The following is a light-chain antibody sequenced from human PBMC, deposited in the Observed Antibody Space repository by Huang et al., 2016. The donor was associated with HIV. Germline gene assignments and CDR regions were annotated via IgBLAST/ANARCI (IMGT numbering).Light chain of an antibody. Sequence: EIVLTQSPATLSVFLGDTVSLSCRASQDRSNYLGWYQQKPGQAPRLLIYDASIRPAGVSDRFSGSGSGTDFTLTINGLESEDFAFYYCQQRGSRVTFGGGT. J-gene: IGKJ4*01. CDR3: QQRGSRVT. CDR1: QDRSNY. CDR2: DAS. V-gene: IGKV3-11*01.